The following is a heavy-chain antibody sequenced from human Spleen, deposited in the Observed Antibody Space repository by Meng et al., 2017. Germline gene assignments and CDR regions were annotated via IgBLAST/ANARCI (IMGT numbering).Heavy chain of an antibody. CDR2: INGGASNT. Sequence: GGSLRLSCAASGFTFSNYAMSWVRQAPGKGLEWVSGINGGASNTFYADSVKGRFTISRDNSKNTLSLQMSSLRAEDTALYYCARGNYYDSSGYWNPHNALYYYYGMDVWGQGTTVTVSS. CDR1: GFTFSNYA. CDR3: ARGNYYDSSGYWNPHNALYYYYGMDV. J-gene: IGHJ6*02. V-gene: IGHV3-23*01. D-gene: IGHD3-22*01.